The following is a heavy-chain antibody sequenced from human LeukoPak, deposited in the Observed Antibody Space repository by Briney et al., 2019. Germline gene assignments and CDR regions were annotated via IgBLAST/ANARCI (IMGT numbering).Heavy chain of an antibody. J-gene: IGHJ4*02. CDR3: VRARGGYSYGYHY. CDR2: INHSGST. V-gene: IGHV4-34*01. CDR1: GGSFSGYY. Sequence: PSETLSLTCAVYGGSFSGYYWSWIRQPPGKGLEGIGEINHSGSTNYNPSLKSRVTISVDTSKNQFSLKLSSVTAADTAVYYCVRARGGYSYGYHYWGQGTLVTVSS. D-gene: IGHD5-18*01.